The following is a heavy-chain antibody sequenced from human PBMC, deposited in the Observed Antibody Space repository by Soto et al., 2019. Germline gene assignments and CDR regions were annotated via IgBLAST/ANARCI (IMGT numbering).Heavy chain of an antibody. D-gene: IGHD3-22*01. J-gene: IGHJ4*02. Sequence: PGGSLRLSCAASGFTFSSYAMSWVRQAPGKGLEWVSAISGSGGSTYYADSVKGRFTISRDNSKNTLYLQMNSLRAEDTAVYYCAKDPPHKSYYYDSSGPFDYWGQGTLVTVSS. CDR1: GFTFSSYA. CDR3: AKDPPHKSYYYDSSGPFDY. V-gene: IGHV3-23*01. CDR2: ISGSGGST.